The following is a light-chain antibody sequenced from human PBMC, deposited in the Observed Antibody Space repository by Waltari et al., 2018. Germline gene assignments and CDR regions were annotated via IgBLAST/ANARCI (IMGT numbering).Light chain of an antibody. CDR1: NLESKS. Sequence: SYVLTQPPSVSVAPGETARLTWGGNNLESKSVHWYRQRPGQAPVLVISYDSDRPSGIPDRLSGSNSGNTATLTISRVEAGDEADYYCQVWDANTDPGVFGTGTEVTVL. J-gene: IGLJ1*01. CDR2: YDS. V-gene: IGLV3-21*01. CDR3: QVWDANTDPGV.